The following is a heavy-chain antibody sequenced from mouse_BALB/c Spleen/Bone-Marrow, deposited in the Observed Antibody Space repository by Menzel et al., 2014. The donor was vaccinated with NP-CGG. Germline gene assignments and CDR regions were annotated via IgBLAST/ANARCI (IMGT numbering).Heavy chain of an antibody. CDR1: GYTFTSYW. CDR2: IAPGSGST. Sequence: DLVKPGASVKLSCKASGYTFTSYWINWIKQRPGQGLEWIGRIAPGSGSTYYNEMFKGKATLTVDTSSSTAYILLSSLSSEDSAVYFCAYYRYDVNYWGQGTTLTVCS. J-gene: IGHJ2*01. CDR3: AYYRYDVNY. V-gene: IGHV1S41*01. D-gene: IGHD2-14*01.